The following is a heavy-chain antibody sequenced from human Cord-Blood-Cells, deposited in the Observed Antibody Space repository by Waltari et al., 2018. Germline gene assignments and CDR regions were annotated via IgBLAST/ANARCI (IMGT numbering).Heavy chain of an antibody. D-gene: IGHD5-18*01. CDR3: ASGFSDVDTAMVYY. Sequence: EVQLVQSGAEVNKPGESLKISCKGSGYSFTHSWLGWVRQMPGQGLAWMGIIYPGDSDTRYSPSFQGQVTISADKSISTAYLQWSSLKASDTAMYYCASGFSDVDTAMVYYWGQGTLVTVSS. J-gene: IGHJ4*02. V-gene: IGHV5-51*03. CDR2: IYPGDSDT. CDR1: GYSFTHSW.